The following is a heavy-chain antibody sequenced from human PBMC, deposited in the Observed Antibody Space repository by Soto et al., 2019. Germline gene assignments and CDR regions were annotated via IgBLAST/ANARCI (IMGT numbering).Heavy chain of an antibody. Sequence: QVQLVESGGGVVQPGRSLRLSCAASGFTFSSYAMHWVRQAPGKGLEWVAVISYDGRNKYYADSVKVRFTISSYHSKNTLYLQMNSLPAQDTAVYYCARDQEAYYDILTGYFPVPSLVYWGQGTLATVSS. CDR3: ARDQEAYYDILTGYFPVPSLVY. J-gene: IGHJ4*02. CDR2: ISYDGRNK. CDR1: GFTFSSYA. V-gene: IGHV3-30*04. D-gene: IGHD3-9*01.